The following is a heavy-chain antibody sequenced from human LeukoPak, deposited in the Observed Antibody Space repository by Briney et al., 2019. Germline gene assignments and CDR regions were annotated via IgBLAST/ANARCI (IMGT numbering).Heavy chain of an antibody. CDR1: GGSISSSRDY. Sequence: SETLSLTCIVSGGSISSSRDYWAWIRQPPGKGLEWIGSIYYSGSTYYNPSLKSRVTISVDTSKNQFSLKLSSVTAADTAVYYCARGYSGSYWGAFDIWGQGTMVTVSS. V-gene: IGHV4-39*07. CDR2: IYYSGST. J-gene: IGHJ3*02. D-gene: IGHD1-26*01. CDR3: ARGYSGSYWGAFDI.